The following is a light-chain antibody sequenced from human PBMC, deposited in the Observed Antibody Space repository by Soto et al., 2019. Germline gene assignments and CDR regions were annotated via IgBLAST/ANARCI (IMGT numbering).Light chain of an antibody. Sequence: NFMLTQPHSVSESPWKTVTISCTRSSGSIASNYVQWYQQRPGSAPTTVIYEDNQRPSGVPDRFSGSIDSSSNSASLTISGLKTEDEADYYCQSYDSSNQVFGGGTK. V-gene: IGLV6-57*03. CDR3: QSYDSSNQV. CDR2: EDN. J-gene: IGLJ3*02. CDR1: SGSIASNY.